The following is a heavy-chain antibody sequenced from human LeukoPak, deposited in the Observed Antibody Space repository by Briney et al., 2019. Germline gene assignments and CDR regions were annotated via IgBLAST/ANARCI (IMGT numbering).Heavy chain of an antibody. D-gene: IGHD3-10*01. CDR3: AKYISDSGAYYAFDY. CDR1: GLTFSKYA. CDR2: ITVSGTIT. V-gene: IGHV3-23*01. Sequence: GGSLRLSCEASGLTFSKYAMTWVRQAPGKGLEWVSAITVSGTITYYADSVKGRFTISRDDSENTLSLQMDSLSAEDTALYYCAKYISDSGAYYAFDYWGQGTLVTVSS. J-gene: IGHJ4*02.